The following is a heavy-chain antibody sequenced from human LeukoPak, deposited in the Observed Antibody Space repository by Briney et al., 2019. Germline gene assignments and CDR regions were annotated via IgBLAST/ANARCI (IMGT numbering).Heavy chain of an antibody. J-gene: IGHJ5*02. Sequence: ASVKVTCKASGYTFTDYYLHWVRQAPGQGLEWMGWIKPNSGGTNYAHKFQGRVTMTRDTSLNTAYMELNRLISDDTAVYYCAREPVTGTLNFFDPWGQGALVTVTS. CDR1: GYTFTDYY. V-gene: IGHV1-2*02. D-gene: IGHD6-19*01. CDR3: AREPVTGTLNFFDP. CDR2: IKPNSGGT.